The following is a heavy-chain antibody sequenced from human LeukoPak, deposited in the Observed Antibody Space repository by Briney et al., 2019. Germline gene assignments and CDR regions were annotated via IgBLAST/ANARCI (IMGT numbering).Heavy chain of an antibody. CDR2: IYYSGST. Sequence: SETLSLTCTVSGGSISSSSYYWGWIRQPPGKGLEWIGSIYYSGSTYYNPSLKSRVTISVDTSKNQFSLKRSSVTAADTAVYYCARHHDMTSDYWGQGTLVTVSS. V-gene: IGHV4-39*01. J-gene: IGHJ4*02. D-gene: IGHD4-11*01. CDR3: ARHHDMTSDY. CDR1: GGSISSSSYY.